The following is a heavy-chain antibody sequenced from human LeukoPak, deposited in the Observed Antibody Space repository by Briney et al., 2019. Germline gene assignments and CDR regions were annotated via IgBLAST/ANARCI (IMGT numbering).Heavy chain of an antibody. CDR3: AREASGWYAY. Sequence: ASVKVSCKASGFTFTDYYMHWVRQAPGQGLEWVGWINPNSGATAYAQKFQGRVTVTRDTPINTAYMDLSMLTPDDTAMYYCAREASGWYAYWGQGTLVTVSS. D-gene: IGHD6-19*01. V-gene: IGHV1-2*02. CDR1: GFTFTDYY. J-gene: IGHJ4*02. CDR2: INPNSGAT.